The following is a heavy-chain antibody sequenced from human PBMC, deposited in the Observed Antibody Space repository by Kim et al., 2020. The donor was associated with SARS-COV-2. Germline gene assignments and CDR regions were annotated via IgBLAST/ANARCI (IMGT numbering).Heavy chain of an antibody. D-gene: IGHD6-13*01. CDR1: GGSISSYY. CDR3: ARDKEGSSWSWFDP. V-gene: IGHV4-59*13. J-gene: IGHJ5*02. Sequence: SETLSLTCTVSGGSISSYYWSWIRQPPGKGLEWIGYIYYSGSTNYNPSLKSRVTISVDTSKNQFSLKLSSVTAADTAVYYCARDKEGSSWSWFDPWGQGT. CDR2: IYYSGST.